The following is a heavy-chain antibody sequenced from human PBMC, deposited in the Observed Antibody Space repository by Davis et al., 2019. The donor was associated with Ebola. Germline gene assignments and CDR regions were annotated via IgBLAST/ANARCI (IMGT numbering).Heavy chain of an antibody. V-gene: IGHV1-18*04. D-gene: IGHD3-3*01. CDR2: ISTYNGNT. CDR3: ARDVRILGYYGMDV. J-gene: IGHJ6*02. CDR1: GYTFTSYG. Sequence: ASVKVSCKASGYTFTSYGISWVRQAPGQGLEWMGWISTYNGNTNYAQKLQGRVTITTDTSTSTAYMELRSLRSDDTAVYYCARDVRILGYYGMDVWGQGTTVTVSS.